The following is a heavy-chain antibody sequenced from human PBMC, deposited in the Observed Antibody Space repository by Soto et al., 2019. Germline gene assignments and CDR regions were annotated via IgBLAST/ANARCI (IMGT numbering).Heavy chain of an antibody. J-gene: IGHJ4*02. Sequence: SVKVSCKASVYPFTSYGISLVRQAPGQGLEWMGWISAYNGNTNYAQKLQGRVTMTTDTSKSTAYMELRSLRSDDTAGYYCARDLRPYYFDYWGQGTLVKVSS. CDR2: ISAYNGNT. CDR3: ARDLRPYYFDY. CDR1: VYPFTSYG. V-gene: IGHV1-18*01.